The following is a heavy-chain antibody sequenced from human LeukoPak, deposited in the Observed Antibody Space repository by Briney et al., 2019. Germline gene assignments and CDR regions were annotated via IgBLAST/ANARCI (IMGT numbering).Heavy chain of an antibody. D-gene: IGHD5-12*01. Sequence: SETLSLTCTVSGGSISSGTYYWRWIRQPAGKGLEWIGRIYSSGSTNYNPSLKSRVTKSVDTSKNQFSLKLSSVTAADTAVYYCARGGVGYGDPDAFDIWGQGTMVTVSS. V-gene: IGHV4-61*02. J-gene: IGHJ3*02. CDR3: ARGGVGYGDPDAFDI. CDR1: GGSISSGTYY. CDR2: IYSSGST.